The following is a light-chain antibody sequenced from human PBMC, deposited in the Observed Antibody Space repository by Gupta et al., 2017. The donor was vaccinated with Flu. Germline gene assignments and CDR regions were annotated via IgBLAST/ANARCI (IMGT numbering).Light chain of an antibody. CDR2: EVS. Sequence: QSALTSSASASGSPGPSLTISCPGTTTDVGGYDYVSWFQQHPGKAPKLMIYEVSNRPSGVSSRFSGSKSGNAASLTISGLQAEDEADYYCSSFTSTNTWVFGGGTKLTVL. V-gene: IGLV2-14*01. J-gene: IGLJ3*02. CDR3: SSFTSTNTWV. CDR1: TTDVGGYDY.